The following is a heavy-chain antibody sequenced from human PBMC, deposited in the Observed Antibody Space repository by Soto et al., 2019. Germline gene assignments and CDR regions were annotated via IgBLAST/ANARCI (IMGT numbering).Heavy chain of an antibody. CDR3: ARDRRDGYNTFDY. D-gene: IGHD5-12*01. J-gene: IGHJ4*02. Sequence: SVKVSCKASGGTFSSYAINWVRQAPGQGLEWMGGIIPIFGTINYAQKFQGRVTITADESTSTAYMELSSLRSEDTAVYYCARDRRDGYNTFDYWGQGTMVTVSS. V-gene: IGHV1-69*13. CDR2: IIPIFGTI. CDR1: GGTFSSYA.